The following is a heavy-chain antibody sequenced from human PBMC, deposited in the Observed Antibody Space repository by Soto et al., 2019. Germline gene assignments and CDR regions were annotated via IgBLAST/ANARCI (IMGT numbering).Heavy chain of an antibody. CDR3: FRGGVTSRTFDY. V-gene: IGHV5-51*01. CDR1: GYIIKNYW. CDR2: IFPDDSDT. D-gene: IGHD3-16*01. J-gene: IGHJ4*02. Sequence: GEYLKIPCKSSGYIIKNYWIGWVRQMPGQGLEWMGIIFPDDSDTRYSPSFQGHITISVDKSISTAYVQWTSLKASDSAIYYCFRGGVTSRTFDYWGQGTLVTVSS.